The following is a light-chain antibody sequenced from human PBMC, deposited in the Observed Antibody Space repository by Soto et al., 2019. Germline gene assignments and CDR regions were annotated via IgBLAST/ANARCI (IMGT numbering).Light chain of an antibody. Sequence: QSVLTQPASVSGSPGQSITISCTGSSSDVGGYNYVSWYQQHPGKAPKLMIFEVSNRLSGVSNRFSGSKSSNTASLTISGLQAEDEADYYCFSYRSRSTYVFGTGTKLTVL. J-gene: IGLJ1*01. CDR2: EVS. CDR1: SSDVGGYNY. CDR3: FSYRSRSTYV. V-gene: IGLV2-14*01.